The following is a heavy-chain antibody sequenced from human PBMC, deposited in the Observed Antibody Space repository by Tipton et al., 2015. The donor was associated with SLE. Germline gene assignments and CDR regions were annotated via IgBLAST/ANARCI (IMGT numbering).Heavy chain of an antibody. D-gene: IGHD1-1*01. J-gene: IGHJ5*01. V-gene: IGHV4-38-2*02. CDR3: ATGHFDF. CDR2: MHHNGST. Sequence: TLSLTCTVSLYSIGSGFYWDWVRQAPGRGLEWVATMHHNGSTYYNPSLRSRVAVSMDTSRNQFSLRLKSVTAADTAVYYCATGHFDFWGLGRLVTVSS. CDR1: LYSIGSGFY.